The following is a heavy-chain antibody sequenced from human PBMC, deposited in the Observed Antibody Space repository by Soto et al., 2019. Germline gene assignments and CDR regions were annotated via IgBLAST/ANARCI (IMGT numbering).Heavy chain of an antibody. CDR2: ISSSSSYI. CDR1: GFTFSSYS. D-gene: IGHD6-13*01. Sequence: PGGSLRLSCAASGFTFSSYSMNWVRQAPGKGLEWVSSISSSSSYIYYADSVKGRFTISRDNAKNSLYLQMNSLRAEDTAVYYCVRDLAAAGIVDYWGQGTLVTVSS. V-gene: IGHV3-21*01. CDR3: VRDLAAAGIVDY. J-gene: IGHJ4*02.